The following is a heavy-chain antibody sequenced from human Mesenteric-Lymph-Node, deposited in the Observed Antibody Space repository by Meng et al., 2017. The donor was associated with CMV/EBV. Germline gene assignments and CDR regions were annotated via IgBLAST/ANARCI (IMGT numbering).Heavy chain of an antibody. CDR1: GGSFSGYY. Sequence: QVRLHQWGAGLLEPSGNLSGTCAVYGGSFSGYYWNWIRQSPEKGLEWIGEINHSGSTTYNPSFTSRIIISVDTSTNQISLNMSSVTAADTAVYYCARGSSYDILTGYFDYWGQGALVTVSS. CDR2: INHSGST. CDR3: ARGSSYDILTGYFDY. J-gene: IGHJ4*02. V-gene: IGHV4-34*01. D-gene: IGHD3-9*01.